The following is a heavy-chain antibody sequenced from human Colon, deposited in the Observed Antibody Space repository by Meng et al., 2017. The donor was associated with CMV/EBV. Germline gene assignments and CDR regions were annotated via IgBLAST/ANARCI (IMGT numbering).Heavy chain of an antibody. V-gene: IGHV4-4*02. CDR3: ASLKDYDGRGYYYFES. Sequence: VPLPPPGPSPVEPLGTLSPPCTVSGSSIPNTNLWSWVPLPPGKGLEWIGEVYLGGTIHHHPSLQSRVTISLDKAKDHLSLKLASVTAADTAVYYCASLKDYDGRGYYYFESWGQGTLVTVSS. CDR2: VYLGGTI. CDR1: GSSIPNTNL. D-gene: IGHD3-22*01. J-gene: IGHJ4*02.